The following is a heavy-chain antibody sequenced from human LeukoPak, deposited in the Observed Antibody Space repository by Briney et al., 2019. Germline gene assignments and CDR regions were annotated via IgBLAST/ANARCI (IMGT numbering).Heavy chain of an antibody. D-gene: IGHD3-10*01. V-gene: IGHV4-30-4*01. CDR3: ARASRSGYYFDY. CDR1: SGSISSGDYY. J-gene: IGHJ4*02. Sequence: SETLSLTCTVSSGSISSGDYYWSWIRQPPGKGLEWIGYISSSGTTYYNPSLRSRITISVDSSKSQFSLNLSSVTASDTAVYYCARASRSGYYFDYWGQGTLVTVSS. CDR2: ISSSGTT.